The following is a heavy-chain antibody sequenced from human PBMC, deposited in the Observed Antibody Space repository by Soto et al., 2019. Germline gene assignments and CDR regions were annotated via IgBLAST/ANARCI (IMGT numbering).Heavy chain of an antibody. V-gene: IGHV3-15*07. Sequence: PGGSLRLSCAASGFTFSNAWMNWVRQAPGKGLEWVGRIKSKTDGGTTDYAAPVKGRFIISRDDSKNTLYLQMNSLKTEDTAVYYCTTVWYYFDSSRFPPLAYWGQGTLVTVSS. J-gene: IGHJ4*02. CDR1: GFTFSNAW. CDR3: TTVWYYFDSSRFPPLAY. D-gene: IGHD3-22*01. CDR2: IKSKTDGGTT.